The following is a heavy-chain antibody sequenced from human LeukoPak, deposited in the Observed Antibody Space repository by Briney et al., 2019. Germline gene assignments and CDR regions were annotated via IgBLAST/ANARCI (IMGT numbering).Heavy chain of an antibody. CDR3: VRSCSGGSCYSSHFDY. V-gene: IGHV1-46*01. Sequence: GASVKVSCKASGYSFTSYYMHWVRQAPGQGLEWMGIINPSGGSTSYAQKFQGRVTMTRDTSTSTVYMELSSLRSEDTAVYYCVRSCSGGSCYSSHFDYWGQGTLVTVSS. J-gene: IGHJ4*02. CDR2: INPSGGST. CDR1: GYSFTSYY. D-gene: IGHD2-15*01.